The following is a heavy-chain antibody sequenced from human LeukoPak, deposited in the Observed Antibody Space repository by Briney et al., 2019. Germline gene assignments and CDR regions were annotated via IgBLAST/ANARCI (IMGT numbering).Heavy chain of an antibody. D-gene: IGHD4-17*01. CDR2: ISGSGGST. Sequence: GGPLRLSCAASGFTFSSYAMSWARQAPGKGLEWVSAISGSGGSTYYADSVKGRFTISRDNSKNTLYLQMNSLRAEDTAVYYCAKPHTAYGGPFDYWGQGTLVTVSS. J-gene: IGHJ4*02. CDR1: GFTFSSYA. V-gene: IGHV3-23*01. CDR3: AKPHTAYGGPFDY.